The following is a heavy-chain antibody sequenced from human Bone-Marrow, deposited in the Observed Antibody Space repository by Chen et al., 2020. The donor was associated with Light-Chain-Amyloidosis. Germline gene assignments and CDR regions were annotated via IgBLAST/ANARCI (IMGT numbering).Heavy chain of an antibody. V-gene: IGHV5-51*01. J-gene: IGHJ4*02. CDR1: GYTFPNYW. Sequence: VQLEQSGPEVKKPGESLKISCMGSGYTFPNYWIGWVRQMPGKGLEWMGVIYPDDSDARYSPSFEGQVTISADKSITTAYLQWRSLKASDTAMYYCARRRDGYNFDYWGQGTLVTVSS. D-gene: IGHD5-12*01. CDR3: ARRRDGYNFDY. CDR2: IYPDDSDA.